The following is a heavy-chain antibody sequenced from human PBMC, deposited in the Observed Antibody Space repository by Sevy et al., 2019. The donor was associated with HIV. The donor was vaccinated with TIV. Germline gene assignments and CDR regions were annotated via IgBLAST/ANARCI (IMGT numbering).Heavy chain of an antibody. J-gene: IGHJ6*02. CDR2: INPNDGVT. Sequence: ASVKVSCKASGYTFTDYYIHWVRQTPGRGLEWMAWINPNDGVTNYAQRFQGGVTVTRDTSVSTAYMELRGLRYDDTAIYYCSRLTTKPTSDLYGMDVWGQGTTVTVSS. CDR1: GYTFTDYY. V-gene: IGHV1-2*02. CDR3: SRLTTKPTSDLYGMDV. D-gene: IGHD4-17*01.